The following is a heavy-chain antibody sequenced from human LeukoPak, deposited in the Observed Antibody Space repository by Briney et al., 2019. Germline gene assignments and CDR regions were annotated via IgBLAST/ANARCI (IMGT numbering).Heavy chain of an antibody. J-gene: IGHJ6*03. D-gene: IGHD3-10*01. V-gene: IGHV1-69*05. Sequence: SVKVSCKASGDTRTIYAISWVRQAPGQGLEWMGGIIPYFGTANYAQNLQGRVTITTDESTSTAYMELSSLRSEDTAVYYCAIYYGSWGTPEGGYYYYYMDVWGKGTTVTVSS. CDR2: IIPYFGTA. CDR3: AIYYGSWGTPEGGYYYYYMDV. CDR1: GDTRTIYA.